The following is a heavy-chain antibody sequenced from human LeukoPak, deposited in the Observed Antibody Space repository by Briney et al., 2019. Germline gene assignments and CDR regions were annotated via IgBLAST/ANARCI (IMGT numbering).Heavy chain of an antibody. D-gene: IGHD5-18*01. J-gene: IGHJ4*02. CDR3: ARRGEAMDPFDD. Sequence: GESLKISCKDSGYSFTSYWIGWVRQMPGRGLEWMGSIYPGDSGTRYSPSFQGQVTISADKSINTAYLQWSSLKASDTAIYYCARRGEAMDPFDDWGQGTLVTVSS. CDR1: GYSFTSYW. V-gene: IGHV5-51*01. CDR2: IYPGDSGT.